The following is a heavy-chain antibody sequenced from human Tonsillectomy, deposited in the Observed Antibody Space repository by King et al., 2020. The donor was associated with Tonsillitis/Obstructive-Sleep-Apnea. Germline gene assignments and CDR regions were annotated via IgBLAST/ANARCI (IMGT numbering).Heavy chain of an antibody. V-gene: IGHV5-51*01. CDR1: GYSFTSYW. Sequence: VQLVQSGAEVKKPGESPKISCKGSGYSFTSYWIGCVRHMPGKGLEWMGIIYPGDSHTRYSPSFQGQVTISADKSISTAYLQWSSLKASDTAMYYCARHTDYYDSSGFAFDIWGQGTMVTVSS. J-gene: IGHJ3*02. CDR2: IYPGDSHT. CDR3: ARHTDYYDSSGFAFDI. D-gene: IGHD3-22*01.